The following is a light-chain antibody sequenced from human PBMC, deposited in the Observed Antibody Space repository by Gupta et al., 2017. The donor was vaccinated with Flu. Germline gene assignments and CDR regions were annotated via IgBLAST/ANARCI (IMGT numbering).Light chain of an antibody. Sequence: EFVLTQSPRTLSLSPGERATLSCRASQCVSSNYLAWYQQRPGQAPRLLIYGASSRATGIPDRFSGSGSGTDFTLTISRLEAEDVAVYYCHQYGSSPYTFGQGTKLEIK. V-gene: IGKV3-20*01. CDR1: QCVSSNY. CDR3: HQYGSSPYT. J-gene: IGKJ2*01. CDR2: GAS.